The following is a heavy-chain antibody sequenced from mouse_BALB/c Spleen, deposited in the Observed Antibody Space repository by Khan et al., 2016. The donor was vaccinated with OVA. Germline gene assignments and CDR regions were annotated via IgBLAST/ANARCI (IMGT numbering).Heavy chain of an antibody. V-gene: IGHV2-6-7*01. J-gene: IGHJ4*01. CDR3: ARAYYCNYREAMDY. CDR2: IWGDGST. Sequence: QVQLKESGPGLVAPSQSLSITCTVSGFSLTGYGVNWVRQPPGKGLEWLGMIWGDGSTDYNSALKSRLSISKDNSKSQVFLKMNRLQTDDTARYYCARAYYCNYREAMDYWGQGTSVTVSS. D-gene: IGHD2-10*01. CDR1: GFSLTGYG.